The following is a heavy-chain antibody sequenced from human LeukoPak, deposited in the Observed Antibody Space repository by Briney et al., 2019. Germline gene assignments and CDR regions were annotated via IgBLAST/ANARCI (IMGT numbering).Heavy chain of an antibody. CDR1: GFTVSSNY. CDR2: ISGSGGST. Sequence: GGSLRLSCAASGFTVSSNYMSWVRQAPEKGLEWVSAISGSGGSTYYADSVKGRFTISRDNSKNTLYLQMNSLRAEDTAVYYCAKEKHPSGSWRPLPDYWGQGTLVTVSS. V-gene: IGHV3-23*01. J-gene: IGHJ4*02. D-gene: IGHD1-26*01. CDR3: AKEKHPSGSWRPLPDY.